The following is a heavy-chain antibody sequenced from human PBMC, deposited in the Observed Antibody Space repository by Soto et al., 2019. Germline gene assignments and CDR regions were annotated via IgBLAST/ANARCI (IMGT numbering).Heavy chain of an antibody. CDR2: ISGSGGST. Sequence: HPGGSLRLSCAASGFTFSSYAMSWVRQAPGKGLEWVSAISGSGGSTYYADSVKGRFTISRDSSKNTLYLQMDSLRAEDAAVYYCAKSLGQQWLIGPAQFDPWGQGTLVTVSS. CDR1: GFTFSSYA. D-gene: IGHD6-19*01. V-gene: IGHV3-23*01. CDR3: AKSLGQQWLIGPAQFDP. J-gene: IGHJ5*02.